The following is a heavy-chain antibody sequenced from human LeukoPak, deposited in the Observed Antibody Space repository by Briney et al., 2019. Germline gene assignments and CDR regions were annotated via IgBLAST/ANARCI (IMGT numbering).Heavy chain of an antibody. V-gene: IGHV4-4*07. CDR2: IYTSGST. Sequence: SETLSLTCTVSGGSISSYYWSWIRQPAGKGLEWIGRIYTSGSTNYNPSLKSRVTMSVDTSKNQFSLKLSSVTAADTAVYYCARVPSRYDFWSGYSPNWYFDLWGRGTLVTVSS. CDR1: GGSISSYY. CDR3: ARVPSRYDFWSGYSPNWYFDL. J-gene: IGHJ2*01. D-gene: IGHD3-3*01.